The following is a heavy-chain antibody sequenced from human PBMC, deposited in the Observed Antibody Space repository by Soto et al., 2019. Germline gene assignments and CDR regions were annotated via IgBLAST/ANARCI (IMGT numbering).Heavy chain of an antibody. CDR1: GFTFNTYT. CDR3: AREEVSRPNTYHGLDV. Sequence: EVQLVESEGGLVKPGGSLRLSCAASGFTFNTYTMNWVRQAPGKGLEWVSSISSRSIYIYYADSVTGRFTISRDDARNSLYLQMNSLRAEDTAVYYCAREEVSRPNTYHGLDVWGQGTTVTVSS. J-gene: IGHJ6*02. CDR2: ISSRSIYI. V-gene: IGHV3-21*01.